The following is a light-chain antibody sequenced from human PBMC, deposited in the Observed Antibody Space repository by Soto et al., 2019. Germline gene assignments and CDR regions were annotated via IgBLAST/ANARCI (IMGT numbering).Light chain of an antibody. V-gene: IGKV1-33*01. CDR3: RQYDNVPIT. CDR2: DAS. Sequence: DIQMTQSPSFVSASVGDRVTISCRASQGISNFLNWYQQKPGKAPKLLIYDASILETGVPSRFSGSGSGTDFTFTIRSLQPEDIATYYCRQYDNVPITFGQGTRLEIK. J-gene: IGKJ5*01. CDR1: QGISNF.